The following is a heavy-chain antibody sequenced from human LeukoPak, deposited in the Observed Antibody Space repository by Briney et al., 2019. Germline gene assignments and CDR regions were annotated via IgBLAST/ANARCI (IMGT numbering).Heavy chain of an antibody. CDR2: IRVNSGSL. V-gene: IGHV3-9*01. CDR1: AFTLANYA. D-gene: IGHD3-10*01. Sequence: GRSLRLAYAPAAFTLANYAMHWVRQAPRNGLESDSGIRVNSGSLVYADSVEGRLIIFRENDKNSLYLQMNSLRAEDTALYYCGKVYGSGSYGYYYGMDVWGQGTTVTVSS. CDR3: GKVYGSGSYGYYYGMDV. J-gene: IGHJ6*02.